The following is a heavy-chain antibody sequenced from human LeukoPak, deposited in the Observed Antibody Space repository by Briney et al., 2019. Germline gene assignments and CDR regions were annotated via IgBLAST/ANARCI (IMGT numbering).Heavy chain of an antibody. CDR1: GYTFTNYY. J-gene: IGHJ5*02. Sequence: ASVKVSCKASGYTFTNYYIHWVRQAPGQGLEWMGIINPSGGSTSYAQKFQGRVTMTRDTSTSTVYMELSSLRSEDTAVYYCAREDGGDYAWFDPWGQGTLVTVSS. CDR3: AREDGGDYAWFDP. CDR2: INPSGGST. V-gene: IGHV1-46*01. D-gene: IGHD4-17*01.